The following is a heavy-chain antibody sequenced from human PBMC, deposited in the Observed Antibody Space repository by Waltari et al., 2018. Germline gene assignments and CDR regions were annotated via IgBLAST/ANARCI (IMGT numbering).Heavy chain of an antibody. CDR3: ARRGYCIGDVCEWKFFFDQ. D-gene: IGHD2-8*02. CDR2: SHPGDSNT. Sequence: EVKLVQSGAEVKKPGESLKISCKGFGYTFSSYWIGWVRQMPGKGLEWMGISHPGDSNTRYSPSFEGQGSTSADKSISTAYLQWSSLKASDTAMYYCARRGYCIGDVCEWKFFFDQWGQGTLVTVSS. J-gene: IGHJ4*02. V-gene: IGHV5-51*01. CDR1: GYTFSSYW.